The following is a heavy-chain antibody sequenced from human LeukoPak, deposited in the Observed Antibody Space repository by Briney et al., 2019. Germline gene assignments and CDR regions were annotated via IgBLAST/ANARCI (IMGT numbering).Heavy chain of an antibody. J-gene: IGHJ4*02. CDR3: ARENTGTTRGGLDY. V-gene: IGHV3-21*01. CDR2: ISSSSSYI. CDR1: GFTFSSYS. Sequence: GGSLRLSCAASGFTFSSYSMNWVRQAPGKGLEWVSSISSSSSYIYYADSVKGRFTISRDNAKNSLYLQMNSLRAEDTAVYYCARENTGTTRGGLDYWGQRTLVTVSS. D-gene: IGHD1-1*01.